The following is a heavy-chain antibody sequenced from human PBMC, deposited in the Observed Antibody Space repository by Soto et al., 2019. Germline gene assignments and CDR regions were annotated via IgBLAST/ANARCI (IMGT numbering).Heavy chain of an antibody. Sequence: ASVKVSCKASGFTFSAYYIYWVRQAPGQGLEWIGWINPNSGGTNNAQKFQGRVTMTRDTSTSTVYMELSALIPDDAAVYYCARSLLDEYSSSWRSAYYGMDVWGQGTTVTVSS. CDR2: INPNSGGT. CDR1: GFTFSAYY. CDR3: ARSLLDEYSSSWRSAYYGMDV. J-gene: IGHJ6*02. D-gene: IGHD6-13*01. V-gene: IGHV1-2*02.